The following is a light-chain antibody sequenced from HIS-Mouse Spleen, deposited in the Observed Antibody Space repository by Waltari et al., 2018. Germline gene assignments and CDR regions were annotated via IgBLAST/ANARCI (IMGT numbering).Light chain of an antibody. Sequence: QSVLTQPPSASGTPGQRVTISCSGSSSNIGRNYVYWYQQLPGTAPKLLIYRNNQRPSGVPDPFSGSKSGTSASLAISGLRSEDEADYYCAAWDDSLSGYVFGTGTKVTVL. CDR2: RNN. CDR3: AAWDDSLSGYV. CDR1: SSNIGRNY. J-gene: IGLJ1*01. V-gene: IGLV1-47*01.